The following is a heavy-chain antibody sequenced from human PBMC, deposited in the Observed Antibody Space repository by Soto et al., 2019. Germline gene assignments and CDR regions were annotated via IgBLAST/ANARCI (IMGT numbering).Heavy chain of an antibody. CDR1: GGSINYNSYY. J-gene: IGHJ5*02. Sequence: SETLSLTCSVSGGSINYNSYYWGWLRQPPGKGLEWVGGVFYTRTTYYSPSLTDRVAISVDTSKNSFSLNLTAVTAADTTVYFWAILVVVAPSASAWGQGTLVTVSS. V-gene: IGHV4-39*02. D-gene: IGHD2-15*01. CDR3: AILVVVAPSASA. CDR2: VFYTRTT.